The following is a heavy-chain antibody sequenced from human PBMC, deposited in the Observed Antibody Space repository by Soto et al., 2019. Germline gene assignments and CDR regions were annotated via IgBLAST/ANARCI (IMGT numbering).Heavy chain of an antibody. V-gene: IGHV4-30-2*01. CDR2: IYYTGST. CDR1: DGSRSRGGQS. Sequence: NLALGCVFYDGSRSRGGQSWSWVGQPPGKGLEWLGFIYYTGSTYYNPSLKSRVTLSVDRSKNQFSLNLTSVTAADTAMYFCARALTGTYPRRQVWGQGTSVSVSS. D-gene: IGHD3-10*01. CDR3: ARALTGTYPRRQV. J-gene: IGHJ6*01.